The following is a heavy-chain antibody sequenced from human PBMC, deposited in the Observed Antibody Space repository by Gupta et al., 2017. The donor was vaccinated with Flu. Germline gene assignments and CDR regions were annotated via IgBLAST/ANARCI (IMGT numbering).Heavy chain of an antibody. CDR1: GFSFDNYA. CDR3: VRGDFLNLPLSGAKALDI. J-gene: IGHJ3*02. D-gene: IGHD3-9*01. CDR2: ISWNSTNI. Sequence: EVQLVESGGGLVQPGRSLRPSCTASGFSFDNYAMHWVRQAPGKGLGWVSSISWNSTNIGNAHSVKVRGTFSRDHAKNSLYRHVHIVRHQHSPLFDCVRGDFLNLPLSGAKALDIRVQG. V-gene: IGHV3-9*01.